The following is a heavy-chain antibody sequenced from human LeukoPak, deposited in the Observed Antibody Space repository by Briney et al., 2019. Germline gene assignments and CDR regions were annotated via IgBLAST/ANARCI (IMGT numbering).Heavy chain of an antibody. J-gene: IGHJ4*02. CDR1: GFTFSSYG. D-gene: IGHD3-22*01. Sequence: GGSLRLSCAASGFTFSSYGMHWVRQAPGKGLEWVAVIWYDGSNKYYADSVKGRFTISRDNSKNTLYLQMNGLRAEDTAVYYCAKDYYDSSGYYYVDYFDYWGQGTLVTVSS. CDR2: IWYDGSNK. CDR3: AKDYYDSSGYYYVDYFDY. V-gene: IGHV3-33*06.